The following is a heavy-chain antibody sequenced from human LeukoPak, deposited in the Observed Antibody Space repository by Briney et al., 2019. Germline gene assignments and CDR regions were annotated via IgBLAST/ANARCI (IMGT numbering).Heavy chain of an antibody. D-gene: IGHD6-19*01. CDR1: GDSVSSGSSY. CDR2: IYHSGST. Sequence: PSETLSLTCTVTGDSVSSGSSYWSWIRQPPGKGLEWIGYIYHSGSTNYNPSLKNRVTISLDTPKNQFSLKLSSVTAADTAVYYCARGSGWYFVYWGQGTLVTVSS. V-gene: IGHV4-61*01. J-gene: IGHJ4*02. CDR3: ARGSGWYFVY.